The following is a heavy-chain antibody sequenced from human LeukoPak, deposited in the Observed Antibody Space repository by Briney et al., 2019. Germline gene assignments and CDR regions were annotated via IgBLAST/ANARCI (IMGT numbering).Heavy chain of an antibody. V-gene: IGHV3-30-3*01. CDR3: AREIGSHSYSPDAFDI. Sequence: GGSLRLSCAASGFTFSSYAMHWLRQAPGKGLEWVAVISYDGSNKYYADSVKGRFTISRDNSKNTLYLQMNSLRAEDTAVYHCAREIGSHSYSPDAFDIWGQGTMVTVSS. CDR1: GFTFSSYA. CDR2: ISYDGSNK. D-gene: IGHD6-13*01. J-gene: IGHJ3*02.